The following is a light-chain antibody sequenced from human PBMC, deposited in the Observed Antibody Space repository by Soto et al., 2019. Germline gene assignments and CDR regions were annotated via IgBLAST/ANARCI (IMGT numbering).Light chain of an antibody. CDR2: VAS. J-gene: IGKJ4*01. CDR3: QKYNSVPLT. CDR1: RGISNY. Sequence: DIQMTRSPSSLSASVEDRVTITCRASRGISNYLAWYQQKPGKVPKLLIYVASTLQSGVPSRFSGSGSGTDFTLTISSLQPEDVATYYCQKYNSVPLTFGGGTKVDIK. V-gene: IGKV1-27*01.